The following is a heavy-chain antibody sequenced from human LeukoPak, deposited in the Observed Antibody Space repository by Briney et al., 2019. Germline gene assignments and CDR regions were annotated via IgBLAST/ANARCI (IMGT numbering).Heavy chain of an antibody. CDR1: GITLSNYG. CDR2: ISGGGGRT. J-gene: IGHJ4*02. CDR3: AKRGVVIRVILVGFHKEANYFDS. Sequence: GGSLRLSCAVSGITLSNYGMSWVRQAPGKGLEWVAGISGGGGRTNYADSVKGRFTDSRDNPKNTLYLQMNSLRAEDTAVYFCAKRGVVIRVILVGFHKEANYFDSWGQGALVTVSS. V-gene: IGHV3-23*01. D-gene: IGHD3-22*01.